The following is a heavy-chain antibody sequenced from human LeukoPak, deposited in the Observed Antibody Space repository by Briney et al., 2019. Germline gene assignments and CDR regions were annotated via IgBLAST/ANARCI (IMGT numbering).Heavy chain of an antibody. V-gene: IGHV1-46*01. CDR2: IYPRDGST. CDR1: GYSFTSNY. J-gene: IGHJ4*02. CDR3: ARDQEAFDY. Sequence: ASVKVSCKASGYSFTSNYIHWVRQAPGQGLEWMGMIYPRDGSTSYAQKFQGRVTETRDTSTSTVHMELSGLRSEDTDVYYCARDQEAFDYWGQGTLVTVSS.